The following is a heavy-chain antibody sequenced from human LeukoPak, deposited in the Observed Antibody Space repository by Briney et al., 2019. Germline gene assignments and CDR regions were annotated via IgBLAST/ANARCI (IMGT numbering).Heavy chain of an antibody. Sequence: SETLSLTCTVSGGSISSSSYYWGWIRQPPGEGLEWIGYTYYSGSTYYNPSLKSRVTISVDTSKNQFSLKLSSVTAADTAVYYCARDQDYGDAFDIWGQGTMVTVSS. CDR3: ARDQDYGDAFDI. CDR2: TYYSGST. D-gene: IGHD4-17*01. CDR1: GGSISSSSYY. J-gene: IGHJ3*02. V-gene: IGHV4-39*07.